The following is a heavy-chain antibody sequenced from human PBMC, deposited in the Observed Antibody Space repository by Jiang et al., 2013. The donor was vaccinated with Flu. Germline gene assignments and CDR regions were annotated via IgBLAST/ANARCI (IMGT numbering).Heavy chain of an antibody. Sequence: GYTFTGYYMHWVRQAPGQGLEWMGWINPNSGGTNYAQKFQGWVTMTRDTSISTAYMELSRLRSDDTAVYYCARDGCSSTSCYSWFDPWGQGTLVTVSS. CDR1: GYTFTGYY. D-gene: IGHD2-2*02. CDR3: ARDGCSSTSCYSWFDP. CDR2: INPNSGGT. V-gene: IGHV1-2*04. J-gene: IGHJ5*02.